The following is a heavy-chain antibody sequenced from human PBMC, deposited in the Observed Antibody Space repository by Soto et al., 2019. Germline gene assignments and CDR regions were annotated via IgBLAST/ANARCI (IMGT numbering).Heavy chain of an antibody. V-gene: IGHV3-11*06. Sequence: QVQVVESGGGLVKPVGSLRLSCAASGFTFSDYYMSWIRQAPGKGLEWVSFISSSSDSTKYADSVKGRFTISRDNAKNSLSLQLNSLRAEDTAVYYCARGGVKGTTSRGQVYNWGQGTLVTVSS. CDR3: ARGGVKGTTSRGQVYN. D-gene: IGHD1-7*01. CDR2: ISSSSDST. CDR1: GFTFSDYY. J-gene: IGHJ4*02.